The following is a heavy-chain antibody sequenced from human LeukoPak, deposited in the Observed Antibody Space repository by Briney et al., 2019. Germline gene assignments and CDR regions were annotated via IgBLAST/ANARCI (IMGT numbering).Heavy chain of an antibody. D-gene: IGHD3-9*01. CDR2: INPNSGGT. J-gene: IGHJ4*02. Sequence: GASVKVSCKASGYTFTSYAMNWVRQAPGQGLEWMGWINPNSGGTNYAQKFQGRVTMTRDTSISTAYMELSRLRSGDTAVYYCAGGRYFDWLLPDYWGQGTLVTVSS. V-gene: IGHV1-2*02. CDR3: AGGRYFDWLLPDY. CDR1: GYTFTSYA.